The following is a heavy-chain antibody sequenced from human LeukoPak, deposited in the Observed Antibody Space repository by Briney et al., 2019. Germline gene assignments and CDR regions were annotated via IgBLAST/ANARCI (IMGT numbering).Heavy chain of an antibody. CDR1: GFTVSSNY. CDR2: IYSGGST. CDR3: AKVNGNYYYYGMDV. Sequence: GGSLRLSCAASGFTVSSNYMSWVRQAPGKGLEWVSVIYSGGSTYYTDSVKGRFTISRDNSKNMLYLQMNSLRAEDTAVYYCAKVNGNYYYYGMDVWGQRTTVTVSS. D-gene: IGHD2-8*01. J-gene: IGHJ6*02. V-gene: IGHV3-66*01.